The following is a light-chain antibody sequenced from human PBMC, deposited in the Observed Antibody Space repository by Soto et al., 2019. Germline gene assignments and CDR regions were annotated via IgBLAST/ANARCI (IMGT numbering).Light chain of an antibody. CDR3: QQYDNLPPLT. V-gene: IGKV1-33*01. J-gene: IGKJ4*01. CDR1: QDISKF. Sequence: DIQMTKSPSSLSESIGDRVFFTCRASQDISKFLNWYQHKPGKAPKLLIYDASNLETGVPSRFSGSGSGTDFTFTISSLQPEDIATYYCQQYDNLPPLTFGGGTKVDIK. CDR2: DAS.